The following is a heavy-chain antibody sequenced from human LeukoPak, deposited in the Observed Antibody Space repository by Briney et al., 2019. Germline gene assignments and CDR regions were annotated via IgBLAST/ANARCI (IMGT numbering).Heavy chain of an antibody. D-gene: IGHD4/OR15-4a*01. J-gene: IGHJ5*02. V-gene: IGHV4-59*01. CDR2: IYYSGDT. CDR1: RGSISGYS. CDR3: VRGPYGASISKWFDP. Sequence: SETLSLTCTVSRGSISGYSWSWIRQSPGGGPEWIGYIYYSGDTAYNPSLRSRVTMSVDTSKNHFSLQLRSMTTADTAVYYCVRGPYGASISKWFDPWGQGTQVIVSP.